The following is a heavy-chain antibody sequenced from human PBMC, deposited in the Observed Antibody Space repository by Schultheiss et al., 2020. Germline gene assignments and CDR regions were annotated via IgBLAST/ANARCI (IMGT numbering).Heavy chain of an antibody. CDR3: ARGGGHYYDSSGPFDY. CDR2: IGANNGNT. Sequence: ASVKVSCKASGYSFSTYGTTWVRQAPGQGLEWMGWIGANNGNTNYAQKVQGRVTMTTDTSTSTAYMELSSLRSEDTAVYYCARGGGHYYDSSGPFDYWGQGTLVTVSS. J-gene: IGHJ4*02. CDR1: GYSFSTYG. V-gene: IGHV1-18*01. D-gene: IGHD3-22*01.